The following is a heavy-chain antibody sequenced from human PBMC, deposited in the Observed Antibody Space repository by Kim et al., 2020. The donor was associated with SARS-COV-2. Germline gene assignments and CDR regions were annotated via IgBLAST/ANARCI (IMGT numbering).Heavy chain of an antibody. Sequence: GGSLRLSCAASGFTFSNSWMNWVRQAPGKGLEWVGRIKTRSNGETTDYAAPVRGRFTISRDDSKNTLYLQMNSLKTEDTAVYYCAALWFDDWGQGTLVTVSP. V-gene: IGHV3-15*01. CDR2: IKTRSNGETT. CDR1: GFTFSNSW. CDR3: AALWFDD. J-gene: IGHJ5*02.